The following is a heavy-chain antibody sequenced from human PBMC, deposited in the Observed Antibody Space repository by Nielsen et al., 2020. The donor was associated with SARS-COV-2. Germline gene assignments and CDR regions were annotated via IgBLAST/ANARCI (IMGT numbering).Heavy chain of an antibody. CDR3: AKDGAVAGGYY. CDR2: ISYDGSNK. CDR1: GFTFSSYG. Sequence: GGSLRLSCAASGFTFSSYGMHWVRQAPGKELEWVAVISYDGSNKYYADSVKGRFTISRDNSKNTLYLQMNSLRAEDTAVYYCAKDGAVAGGYYWGQGTLVTVSS. J-gene: IGHJ4*02. V-gene: IGHV3-30*18. D-gene: IGHD6-19*01.